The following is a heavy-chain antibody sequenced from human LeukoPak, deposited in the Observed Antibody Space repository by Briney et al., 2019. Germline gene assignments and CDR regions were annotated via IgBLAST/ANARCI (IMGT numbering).Heavy chain of an antibody. D-gene: IGHD3-16*01. Sequence: GGSLRLSCAASGFILSTYWMTWARQAPGTGLEWVASINHNGNVNYYVDSVKGRFTISRDNAKNSLYLQMSNLRAEDTAVYFCARGGGLDVWGQGATVTVSS. V-gene: IGHV3-7*03. J-gene: IGHJ6*02. CDR1: GFILSTYW. CDR3: ARGGGLDV. CDR2: INHNGNVN.